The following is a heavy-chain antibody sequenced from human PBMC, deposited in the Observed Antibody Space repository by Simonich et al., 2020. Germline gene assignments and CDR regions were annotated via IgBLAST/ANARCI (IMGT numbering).Heavy chain of an antibody. J-gene: IGHJ4*02. CDR3: ARWPSIPASYGSGSYFDY. D-gene: IGHD3-10*01. V-gene: IGHV1-2*02. CDR1: GYTFTGYY. Sequence: QVQLVQSGAEVKKPGASVKVSCKASGYTFTGYYMHWVRQAPGQGLEWMGRINPNSGGTNYAQKFKGRVTMTRDTSISTAYMELSRLRSDDTAVYYCARWPSIPASYGSGSYFDYWGQGTLVTVSS. CDR2: INPNSGGT.